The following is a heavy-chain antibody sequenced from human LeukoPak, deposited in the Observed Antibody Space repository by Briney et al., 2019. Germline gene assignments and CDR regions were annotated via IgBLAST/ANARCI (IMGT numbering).Heavy chain of an antibody. CDR3: VGAKQWLSFDI. CDR2: IYYSGST. J-gene: IGHJ3*02. D-gene: IGHD3-22*01. Sequence: SETLSLTCTVSGGSISSGGYYWSWIRQHPGKGLEWIGYIYYSGSTYYNPSLKSRVTISVDTSKNQFSLKLSSVTAADTAVYYCVGAKQWLSFDIWGQGTMVTVSS. CDR1: GGSISSGGYY. V-gene: IGHV4-30-4*08.